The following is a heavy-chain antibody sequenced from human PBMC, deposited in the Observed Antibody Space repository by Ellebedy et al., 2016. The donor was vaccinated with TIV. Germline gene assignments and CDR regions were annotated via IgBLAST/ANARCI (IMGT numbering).Heavy chain of an antibody. J-gene: IGHJ6*03. CDR1: GYSISSGYY. D-gene: IGHD3-16*01. CDR3: ARVRYYYYMDV. CDR2: IYYSGST. V-gene: IGHV4-61*01. Sequence: SETLSLXXTVSGYSISSGYYWGWIRQPPGKGLEWIGYIYYSGSTNYNPSLKSRVTISVDTSKNQFSLKLSSVTAADTAVYYCARVRYYYYMDVWGKGTTVTVSS.